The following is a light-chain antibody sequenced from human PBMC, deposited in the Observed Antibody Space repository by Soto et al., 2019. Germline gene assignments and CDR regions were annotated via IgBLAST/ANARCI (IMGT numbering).Light chain of an antibody. CDR3: QQSYSTPPFT. CDR2: AAS. V-gene: IGKV1-39*01. CDR1: QSISSY. J-gene: IGKJ3*01. Sequence: DIQMTQSPSSLSASVGDRVTITCRASQSISSYLNWYQQKPGKAPKLLIYAASSLQSGVPSRFICSGSETDFTLTISSLQPEDFATYYCQQSYSTPPFTFGPGTKVDIK.